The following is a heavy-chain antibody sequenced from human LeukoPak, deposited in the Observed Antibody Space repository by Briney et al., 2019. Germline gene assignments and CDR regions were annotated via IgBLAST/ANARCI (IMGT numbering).Heavy chain of an antibody. J-gene: IGHJ3*02. D-gene: IGHD3-9*01. CDR2: IYRNDDK. V-gene: IGHV2-5*01. Sequence: SGPTLVKPTQTLTLTCTFSGFSLSTSGVGVGWIRQPPAKALEWLALIYRNDDKRYSPSLKSRLTITKDTSKNQVVLTMTNMDPVDTATYYCAHRRGRYFDWLPIGRYDAFDIWGQGTMVTVSS. CDR1: GFSLSTSGVG. CDR3: AHRRGRYFDWLPIGRYDAFDI.